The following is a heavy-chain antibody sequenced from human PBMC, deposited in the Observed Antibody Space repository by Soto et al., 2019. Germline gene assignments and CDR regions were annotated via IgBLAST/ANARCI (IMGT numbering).Heavy chain of an antibody. V-gene: IGHV1-3*01. CDR2: ISAGTGDT. CDR3: AGDYYDGAGFTYFDS. Sequence: ASVKVSCKASGYIFSDYAMHWVRQAPGQGLEWVGWISAGTGDTKYSQKFQDRVAITRDTSANTLYMELSSLSSEDTAVFFCAGDYYDGAGFTYFDSWGQGTLVTVSS. J-gene: IGHJ4*02. D-gene: IGHD3-22*01. CDR1: GYIFSDYA.